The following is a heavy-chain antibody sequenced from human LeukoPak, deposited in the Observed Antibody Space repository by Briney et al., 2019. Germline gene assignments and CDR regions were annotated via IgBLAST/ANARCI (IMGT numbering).Heavy chain of an antibody. D-gene: IGHD1-26*01. V-gene: IGHV4-39*01. J-gene: IGHJ4*02. CDR2: IYYSGST. Sequence: PSETLSLTCTVSGGSISSSSYYWGWIRQPPGKGLEWIGSIYYSGSTYYNPSLKSRVTISVDTSKNQFSLKLGSVTAADTAVYYCARSDARIVGVPDYWGQGTLVTVSS. CDR3: ARSDARIVGVPDY. CDR1: GGSISSSSYY.